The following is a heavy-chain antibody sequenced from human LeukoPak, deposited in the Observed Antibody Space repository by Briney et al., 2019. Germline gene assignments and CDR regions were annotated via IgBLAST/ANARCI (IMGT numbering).Heavy chain of an antibody. CDR2: IRYDGSNK. CDR1: GFNFKQYG. D-gene: IGHD6-13*01. V-gene: IGHV3-30*02. Sequence: PGGSLRLSCVGSGFNFKQYGMMWVRQAPGKGLEWVAFIRYDGSNKYYADSVKGRFTISRDNSKNTLYLQMNSLRAEDTAVYYCAKTSRDSSSWYGYYYYYMDVWGEGTTVTISS. J-gene: IGHJ6*03. CDR3: AKTSRDSSSWYGYYYYYMDV.